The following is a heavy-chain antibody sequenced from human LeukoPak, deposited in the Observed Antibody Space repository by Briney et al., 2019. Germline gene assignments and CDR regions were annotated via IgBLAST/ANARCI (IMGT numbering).Heavy chain of an antibody. Sequence: QPSETLSLTCTVSGGSISSGSYYWSWFRQPAGKGLEWVSIIYSGGSTYYADSVKGRFTISRDNSKNTLYLQMNSLRAEDTAVYYCANLGMVYNILTGFRRPQTDDYWGQGTLVTVSS. CDR2: IYSGGST. CDR1: GGSISSGSYY. CDR3: ANLGMVYNILTGFRRPQTDDY. D-gene: IGHD3-9*01. V-gene: IGHV3-53*01. J-gene: IGHJ4*02.